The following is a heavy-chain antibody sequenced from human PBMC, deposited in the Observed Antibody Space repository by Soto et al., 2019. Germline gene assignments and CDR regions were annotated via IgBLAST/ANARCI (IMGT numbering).Heavy chain of an antibody. V-gene: IGHV4-34*01. J-gene: IGHJ5*02. Sequence: QVQLQQWGAGLLKPSESLSLTCAVYGGSFSGYYWSWIRQPPGKGLEWIGEINHSGSTNYNPSLKSRVTISVDTSKNQFSLKLSSVTAADTAVYYCARSEWFGESPPPGWFDPWGQGTLVTVSS. CDR2: INHSGST. D-gene: IGHD3-10*01. CDR1: GGSFSGYY. CDR3: ARSEWFGESPPPGWFDP.